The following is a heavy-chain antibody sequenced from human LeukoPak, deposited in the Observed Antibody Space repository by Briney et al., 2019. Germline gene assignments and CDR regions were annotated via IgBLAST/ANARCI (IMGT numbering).Heavy chain of an antibody. CDR3: AKDMYTNGAPAANFDY. J-gene: IGHJ4*02. CDR1: GYTFDDYA. CDR2: ISWNSGSI. V-gene: IGHV3-9*01. Sequence: GGSLRLFCAVSGYTFDDYAMHWVRQAPGGGLEWVSGISWNSGSIGYADSVKGRFTISRENAKNSLYLPMNSLTAEDKALYYCAKDMYTNGAPAANFDYWGQGTLVTVSS. D-gene: IGHD2-8*01.